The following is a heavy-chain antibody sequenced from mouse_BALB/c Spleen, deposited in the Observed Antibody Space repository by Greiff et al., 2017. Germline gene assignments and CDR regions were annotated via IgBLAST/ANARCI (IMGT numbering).Heavy chain of an antibody. CDR2: INSNGGST. Sequence: EVKLMESGGGLVQPGGSLKLSCAASGFTFSSYGMSWVRQTPDKRLELVATINSNGGSTYYPDSVKGRFTISRDNAKNTLYLQMSSLKSEDTAMYYCARDHYDYDYAMDYWGQGTSVTVSS. CDR1: GFTFSSYG. D-gene: IGHD2-4*01. CDR3: ARDHYDYDYAMDY. J-gene: IGHJ4*01. V-gene: IGHV5-6-3*01.